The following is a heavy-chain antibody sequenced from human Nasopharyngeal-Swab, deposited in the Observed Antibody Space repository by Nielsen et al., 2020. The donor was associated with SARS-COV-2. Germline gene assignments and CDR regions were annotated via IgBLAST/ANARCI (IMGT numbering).Heavy chain of an antibody. D-gene: IGHD3-22*01. Sequence: GGSLRLSCEASRMMFSDYEMNWVRQAPGKGLEWVSYISSSGSTTYYADSVKGRFIISRDNTKNSLFLQMNSLSAEDTAVYYCASSPFITVMERALDHWGQGTLVTVSS. CDR3: ASSPFITVMERALDH. J-gene: IGHJ4*02. CDR1: RMMFSDYE. CDR2: ISSSGSTT. V-gene: IGHV3-48*03.